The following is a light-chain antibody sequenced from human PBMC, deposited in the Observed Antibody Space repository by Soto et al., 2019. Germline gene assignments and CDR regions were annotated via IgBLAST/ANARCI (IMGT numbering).Light chain of an antibody. V-gene: IGKV4-1*01. CDR1: QSVLYSSNNKNY. Sequence: DIVMTQSPDSLAVSLGERATINCESSQSVLYSSNNKNYLAWYQQKPGQPPKLLISWASTRESVVPDRFSGSGSGPDVTLTISSLQAEDVAVYYCQNYYALPRTFCRGTKLEIK. CDR2: WAS. J-gene: IGKJ2*01. CDR3: QNYYALPRT.